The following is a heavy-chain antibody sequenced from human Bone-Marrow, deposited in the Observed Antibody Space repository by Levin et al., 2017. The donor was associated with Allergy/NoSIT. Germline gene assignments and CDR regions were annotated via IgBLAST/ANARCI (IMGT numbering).Heavy chain of an antibody. CDR3: VRAKRGPKIGMDYYGMDV. CDR1: GFTFSTYS. V-gene: IGHV3-48*01. J-gene: IGHJ6*02. CDR2: ISSSGNTK. D-gene: IGHD1-14*01. Sequence: GGSLRLSCAASGFTFSTYSMNWVRQAPGKGLEWVSYISSSGNTKYYADSVKGRFTISRDNAKNSLFLQMNSLGVEDTAVYYCVRAKRGPKIGMDYYGMDVWGQGTTVTVSS.